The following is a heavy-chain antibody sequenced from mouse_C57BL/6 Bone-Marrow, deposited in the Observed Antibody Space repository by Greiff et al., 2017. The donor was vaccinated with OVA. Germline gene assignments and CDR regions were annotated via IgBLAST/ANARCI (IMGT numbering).Heavy chain of an antibody. CDR1: GYTFTSYW. J-gene: IGHJ3*01. D-gene: IGHD2-4*01. CDR2: IDPSDSYT. V-gene: IGHV1-69*01. Sequence: QVHVKQPGAELVMPGASVKLSCKASGYTFTSYWMHWVKQRPGQGLEWIGEIDPSDSYTNYNQKFKGKSTLTVDKSSSTAYMQLSSLTSEDSAVYYCARDYDYDERFAYWGQGTLVTVSA. CDR3: ARDYDYDERFAY.